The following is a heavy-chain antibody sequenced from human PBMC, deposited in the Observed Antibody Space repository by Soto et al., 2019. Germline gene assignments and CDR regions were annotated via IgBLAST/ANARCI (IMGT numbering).Heavy chain of an antibody. CDR1: GYTFTSYG. CDR3: VRGRVMITFGVVIVIDY. Sequence: ASVKVSCKTSGYTFTSYGISWVRQAPGQGLEWMGWINPNTGYTDYAQKFQDRVTMTGNTSITTAYMELSGLRSEDTAVYYCVRGRVMITFGVVIVIDYWGQGSPVTVSS. CDR2: INPNTGYT. D-gene: IGHD3-16*02. V-gene: IGHV1-8*01. J-gene: IGHJ4*02.